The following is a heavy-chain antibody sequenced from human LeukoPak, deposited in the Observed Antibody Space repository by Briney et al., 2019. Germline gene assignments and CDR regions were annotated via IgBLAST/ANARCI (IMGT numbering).Heavy chain of an antibody. Sequence: AGGSLRLSCAASGFTFSSYSMNWVRQAPGKGLEWVSSISSSSSYIYYADSVKGRFTISRDNAKNSLYLQMNSLRAEDTAVYYCARSYSSSWYEYFQHWGQGTLVTVSS. CDR1: GFTFSSYS. CDR3: ARSYSSSWYEYFQH. CDR2: ISSSSSYI. D-gene: IGHD6-13*01. V-gene: IGHV3-21*01. J-gene: IGHJ1*01.